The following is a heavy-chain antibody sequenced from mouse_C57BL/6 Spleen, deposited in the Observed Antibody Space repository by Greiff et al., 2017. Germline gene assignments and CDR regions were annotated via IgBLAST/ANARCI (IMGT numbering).Heavy chain of an antibody. CDR2: IYPSDSET. V-gene: IGHV1-61*01. Sequence: QVQLQQPGAELVRPGSSVKLSCKASGYTFTSYWMDWVKQRPGQGLEWIGNIYPSDSETHYNQKFKDKATLTVDKSSSTAYMPLSSLTSEDSAVYYCARSRYYYGSSYEAMDYWGQGTSVTVSS. J-gene: IGHJ4*01. D-gene: IGHD1-1*01. CDR1: GYTFTSYW. CDR3: ARSRYYYGSSYEAMDY.